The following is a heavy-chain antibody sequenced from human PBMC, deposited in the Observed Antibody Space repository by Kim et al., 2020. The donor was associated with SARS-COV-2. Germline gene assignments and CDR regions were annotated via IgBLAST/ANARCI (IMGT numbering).Heavy chain of an antibody. CDR1: GYTFTSYA. CDR2: INTNTGNP. V-gene: IGHV7-4-1*02. D-gene: IGHD3-22*01. CDR3: ARADLTRITMIVVVNHGMDV. Sequence: ASVKVSCKASGYTFTSYAMNWVRQAPGQWLEWMGWINTNTGNPTYAQGFTGRFVFSLDTSVSTAYLQISSLKAEDTAVYYCARADLTRITMIVVVNHGMDVWGQGTTVTVSS. J-gene: IGHJ6*02.